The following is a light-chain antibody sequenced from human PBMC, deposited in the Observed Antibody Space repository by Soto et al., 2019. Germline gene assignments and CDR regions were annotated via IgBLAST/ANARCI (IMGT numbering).Light chain of an antibody. J-gene: IGKJ1*01. Sequence: DIQMTQSPSSLSASVGDRVAITCRASQSISSYLNWYQQKPGKAPKLLIFAASSLQSGVPSRFSGSGSGTDFTLTISSLQPEYFATYYCQQSYSTPPKTFGPGTKVEIK. CDR2: AAS. V-gene: IGKV1-39*01. CDR3: QQSYSTPPKT. CDR1: QSISSY.